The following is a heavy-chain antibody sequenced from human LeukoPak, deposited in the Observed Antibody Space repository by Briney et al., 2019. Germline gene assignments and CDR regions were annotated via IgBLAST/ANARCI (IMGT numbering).Heavy chain of an antibody. D-gene: IGHD1-26*01. V-gene: IGHV3-15*01. CDR1: GLTFSNVW. CDR3: TTSEWELPFDY. Sequence: GGSLRLSRAASGLTFSNVWMSWVRQTPGKRLEWVGRIKSKTDGGTTDYAAPVKGRFTISRDDSKNTLYLQMNSLKTEDTAVYYCTTSEWELPFDYWGQGTLVTVSS. CDR2: IKSKTDGGTT. J-gene: IGHJ4*02.